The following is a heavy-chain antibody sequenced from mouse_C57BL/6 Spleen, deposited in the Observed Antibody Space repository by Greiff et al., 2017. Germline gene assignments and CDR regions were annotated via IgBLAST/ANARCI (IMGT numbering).Heavy chain of an antibody. CDR2: ISSGSSTI. CDR1: GFTFSDYG. V-gene: IGHV5-17*01. CDR3: AYYYGSIHWYFDV. D-gene: IGHD1-1*01. Sequence: EVKLVESGGGLVKPGGSLKLSCAASGFTFSDYGMHWVRQAPEKGLEWVAYISSGSSTIYYADTVKGRFTISRDNAKNTLFLQMTSLRSEDTAMYYCAYYYGSIHWYFDVWGTGTTVTVSS. J-gene: IGHJ1*03.